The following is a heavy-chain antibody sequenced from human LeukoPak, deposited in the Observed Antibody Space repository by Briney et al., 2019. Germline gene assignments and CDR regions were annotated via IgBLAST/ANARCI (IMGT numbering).Heavy chain of an antibody. V-gene: IGHV4-59*08. CDR2: IYSSGSA. D-gene: IGHD2-21*02. Sequence: SETLSLTCTVSGAXINNNFCTWIRQPPGKGLEWIGYIYSSGSANYNPSLKSRVTISVDTSKNQFSLKLSSVTAADTAVYYCARRCSGDDCYSEWGQGTLVTVSS. CDR3: ARRCSGDDCYSE. J-gene: IGHJ4*02. CDR1: GAXINNNF.